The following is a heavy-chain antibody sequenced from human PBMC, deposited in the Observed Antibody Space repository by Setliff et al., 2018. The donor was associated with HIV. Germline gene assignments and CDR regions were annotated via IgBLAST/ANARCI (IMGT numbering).Heavy chain of an antibody. CDR2: FYDGGST. D-gene: IGHD3-22*01. V-gene: IGHV4-59*08. Sequence: SETLSLTCTVSGAFNSRYYWSWIRQPPGKGLEWIGYFYDGGSTYYNPSLKSRVTISVDTSKKQFSLKLTSVTAADTAVYYCARTPTDYYDSTRLGDGFDIWGQGTVVTVSS. J-gene: IGHJ3*02. CDR3: ARTPTDYYDSTRLGDGFDI. CDR1: GAFNSRYY.